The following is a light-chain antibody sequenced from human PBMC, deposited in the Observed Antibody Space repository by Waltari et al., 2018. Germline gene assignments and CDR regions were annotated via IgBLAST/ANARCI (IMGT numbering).Light chain of an antibody. CDR3: QQAASFPLT. CDR1: QGIRSW. J-gene: IGKJ4*01. CDR2: AAS. Sequence: DIQMTQSPSSVSASVGDRVTITCRASQGIRSWLAWFQQKPGKARNLLIYAASSLESGVPSMFSGSGSGTDFTLTISSLQPEDFATYYCQQAASFPLTFGGGTKVEIK. V-gene: IGKV1D-12*01.